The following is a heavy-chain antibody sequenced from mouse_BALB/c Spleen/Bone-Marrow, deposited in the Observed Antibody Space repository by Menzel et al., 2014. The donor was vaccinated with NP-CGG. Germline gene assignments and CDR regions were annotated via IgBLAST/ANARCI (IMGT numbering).Heavy chain of an antibody. Sequence: VQLQQSGPELVKPGASMKISCKASGYSFTGYTMNWVKQSHGKNLEWIGLINPYNGGTNYNQKFKGKATLTVDKPSSTAYMELLSLTSEDSAVYYCARDYYGFSYGFAYWGQGTLVTVSA. V-gene: IGHV1-18*01. CDR1: GYSFTGYT. J-gene: IGHJ3*01. D-gene: IGHD1-1*01. CDR3: ARDYYGFSYGFAY. CDR2: INPYNGGT.